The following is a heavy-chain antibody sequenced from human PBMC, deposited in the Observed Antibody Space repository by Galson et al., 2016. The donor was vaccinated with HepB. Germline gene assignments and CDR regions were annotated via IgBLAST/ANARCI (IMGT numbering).Heavy chain of an antibody. Sequence: SLRLSCAASGFTFSSSAMSWVRQAAGKGLEWVSGISHRSGSRYYADSVKGRFTISRDNAKNSLYLQMPSLRPEDTAVYYCAREGGGYTSFWPEYYYGMDVWGQGTPVTVSS. CDR2: ISHRSGSR. V-gene: IGHV3-23*01. J-gene: IGHJ6*02. CDR3: AREGGGYTSFWPEYYYGMDV. D-gene: IGHD6-13*01. CDR1: GFTFSSSA.